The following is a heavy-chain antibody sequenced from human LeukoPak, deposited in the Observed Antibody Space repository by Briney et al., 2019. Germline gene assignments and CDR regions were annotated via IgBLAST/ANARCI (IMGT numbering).Heavy chain of an antibody. Sequence: GGSMRLSCAVSGFTFSGYWLSWVRQAPGKGLEWVANINQDGSQKYYIDSVKGRFTISRDNAKNSLYLQMNSLRAEDTAVYYCARAGYGGRYFDYWGQGTLVTVSS. CDR1: GFTFSGYW. V-gene: IGHV3-7*01. CDR3: ARAGYGGRYFDY. D-gene: IGHD4-23*01. CDR2: INQDGSQK. J-gene: IGHJ4*02.